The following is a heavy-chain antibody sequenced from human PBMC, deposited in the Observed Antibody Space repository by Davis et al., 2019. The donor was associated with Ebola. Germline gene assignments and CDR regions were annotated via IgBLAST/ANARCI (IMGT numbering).Heavy chain of an antibody. CDR1: GYNFNNYW. Sequence: GGSLRLSCKGSGYNFNNYWIGWVRQMPGKGLEWMGIIYPGDSDTRYSPSFQGQVTISADKSISTAYLQWSSLKASDTAMYYCARPSITGTADAFDIWGQGTMVTVSS. D-gene: IGHD1-20*01. CDR3: ARPSITGTADAFDI. CDR2: IYPGDSDT. J-gene: IGHJ3*02. V-gene: IGHV5-51*01.